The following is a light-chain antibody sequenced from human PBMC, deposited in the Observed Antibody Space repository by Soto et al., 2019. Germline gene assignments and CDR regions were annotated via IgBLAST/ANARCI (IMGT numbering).Light chain of an antibody. V-gene: IGKV1-9*01. CDR2: DAS. Sequence: DIQFTQSPSVLSASVGATVTITCRASQALSNYLAWYQQKPGKAPDLLIYDASRLAGGVPSRFSGSESGTEFTLTIGSLQPDYFATYVCQQYYNYSTFGQGTKVDIK. CDR3: QQYYNYST. CDR1: QALSNY. J-gene: IGKJ1*01.